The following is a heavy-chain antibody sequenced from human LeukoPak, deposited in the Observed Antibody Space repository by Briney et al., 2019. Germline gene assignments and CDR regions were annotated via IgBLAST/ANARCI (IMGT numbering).Heavy chain of an antibody. CDR2: IKQDGSEK. Sequence: PGGSLRLSCPASGFTFSSYWMSWGRQAPEKGLEWVANIKQDGSEKYYVDSVKGRFPISRDNTKKSLYLEMNSLRAEDTAVYYCARGRGSDYWGQGTLVTVSS. CDR3: ARGRGSDY. D-gene: IGHD1-1*01. J-gene: IGHJ4*02. V-gene: IGHV3-7*01. CDR1: GFTFSSYW.